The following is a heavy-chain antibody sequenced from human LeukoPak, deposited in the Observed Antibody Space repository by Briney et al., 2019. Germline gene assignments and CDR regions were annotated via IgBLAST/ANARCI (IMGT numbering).Heavy chain of an antibody. D-gene: IGHD6-19*01. J-gene: IGHJ5*02. CDR1: GFTFSNYA. Sequence: GGSLRLSCAASGFTFSNYAMNWVRQAPGKGLEWVSGIIGSGGTTFHVDSVKGRFTISRENSKNTLYLQMNCLRAEDTAVYYCAKDVGRGSGWYPWGQGTLVTVSS. CDR2: IIGSGGTT. CDR3: AKDVGRGSGWYP. V-gene: IGHV3-23*01.